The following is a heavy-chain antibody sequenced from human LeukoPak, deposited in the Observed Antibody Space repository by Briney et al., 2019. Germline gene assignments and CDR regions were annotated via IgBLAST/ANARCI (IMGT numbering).Heavy chain of an antibody. CDR3: AIGGGGSRY. CDR2: IDPSDSYT. J-gene: IGHJ4*02. CDR1: GYIFTSYW. V-gene: IGHV5-10-1*01. Sequence: GESLKISWKGSGYIFTSYWISWVRQMPGKGLEWMGRIDPSDSYTNYSPFFQGHVAISADKSISTAYLQWSSLKASDTAMYYCAIGGGGSRYWGQGTLVTVSS. D-gene: IGHD3-3*01.